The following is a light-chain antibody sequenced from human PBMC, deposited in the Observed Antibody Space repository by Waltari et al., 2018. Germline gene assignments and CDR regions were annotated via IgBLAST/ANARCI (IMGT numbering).Light chain of an antibody. CDR1: SSDIGRYDI. J-gene: IGLJ3*02. V-gene: IGLV2-23*02. CDR3: CSYAGNYVWV. Sequence: QSALTQPAAVSGSPGQSVTISCIGASSDIGRYDIVSWYQQHPGNAPKLVISDVSKRPSGVSDRFSGSKSGDTASLTISGLQFEDEADYYCCSYAGNYVWVFGGGT. CDR2: DVS.